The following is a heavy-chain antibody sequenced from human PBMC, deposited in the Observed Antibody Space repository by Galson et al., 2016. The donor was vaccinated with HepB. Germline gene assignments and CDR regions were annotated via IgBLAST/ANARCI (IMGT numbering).Heavy chain of an antibody. J-gene: IGHJ4*02. D-gene: IGHD3-3*01. V-gene: IGHV3-21*01. Sequence: SLRLSCAASGFTFRTYSMTWVRQAPGKGLEWVSSITSSSRDIYYADSLKGRFTVSRDNSKNTLYLQMNSLRAEDTAVYYCATPYYDFWSGYNPFDYWGQGTLVTVSS. CDR1: GFTFRTYS. CDR3: ATPYYDFWSGYNPFDY. CDR2: ITSSSRDI.